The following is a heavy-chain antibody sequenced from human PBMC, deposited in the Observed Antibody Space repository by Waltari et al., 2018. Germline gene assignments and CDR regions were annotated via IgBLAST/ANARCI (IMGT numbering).Heavy chain of an antibody. J-gene: IGHJ4*02. D-gene: IGHD3-3*01. V-gene: IGHV3-30-3*01. CDR2: ISYDGSNK. Sequence: QVQLVESGGGVVQPGRSLRLSCAASGFTFSSYAMHWVRQARGKGLEWVAVISYDGSNKYYADSVKGRFTISRDNSKNTLYLQMNSLRAEDTAVYYCARDSGGPTYYDFWSGFGGFDYWGQGTLVTVSS. CDR3: ARDSGGPTYYDFWSGFGGFDY. CDR1: GFTFSSYA.